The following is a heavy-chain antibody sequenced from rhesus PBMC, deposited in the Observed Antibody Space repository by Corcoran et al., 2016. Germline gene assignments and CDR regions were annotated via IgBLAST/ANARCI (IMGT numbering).Heavy chain of an antibody. J-gene: IGHJ4*01. D-gene: IGHD1-44*02. Sequence: EVQLVESGGGLAKPGGSLRLSCSASGFFFSNSCMNWGRQTPGKGMGWIEAIKGRATRTYYEDSVGGRCSISRDNSKDTLSLQMNSRSPEDTAGYYCVRDQSGSFDYWGHGVLVTVSS. CDR2: IKGRATRT. CDR1: GFFFSNSC. V-gene: IGHV3S42*01. CDR3: VRDQSGSFDY.